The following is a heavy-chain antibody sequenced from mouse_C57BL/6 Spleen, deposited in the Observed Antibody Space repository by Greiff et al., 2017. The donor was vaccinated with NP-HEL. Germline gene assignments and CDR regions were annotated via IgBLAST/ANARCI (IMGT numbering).Heavy chain of an antibody. CDR2: INPSNGGT. V-gene: IGHV1-53*01. D-gene: IGHD6-2*01. CDR3: ARWVSGSIDY. CDR1: GYTFTGYW. Sequence: QVQLQQSGAELMKPGASVKLSCKATGYTFTGYWIEWVKQRPGQGLEWIGNINPSNGGTNYNEKFKSKATLTVDKSSSTAYMQLSSLTSEDSAVYYCARWVSGSIDYWGQGTTLTVSS. J-gene: IGHJ2*01.